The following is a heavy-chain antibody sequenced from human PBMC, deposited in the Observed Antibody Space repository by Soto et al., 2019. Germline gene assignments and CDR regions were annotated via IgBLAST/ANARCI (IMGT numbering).Heavy chain of an antibody. V-gene: IGHV4-39*07. CDR2: INHSGST. D-gene: IGHD3-10*01. CDR1: GGSISSSNSY. Sequence: SETLSLTCTVSGGSISSSNSYWGWIRQPPGKGLEWIGEINHSGSTNYNPSLKSRVTISVDTSKNQFSLKLSSVTAADTAVYYCARVSGIYYYGMDVWGQGTTVTVSS. CDR3: ARVSGIYYYGMDV. J-gene: IGHJ6*02.